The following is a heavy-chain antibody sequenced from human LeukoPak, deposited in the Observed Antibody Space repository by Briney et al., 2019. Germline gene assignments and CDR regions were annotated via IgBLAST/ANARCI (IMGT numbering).Heavy chain of an antibody. J-gene: IGHJ3*02. CDR1: GDSISSYY. D-gene: IGHD2-15*01. V-gene: IGHV4-59*01. Sequence: SETLSLTCTVSGDSISSYYWSWIRQSPGKGLEWIGYIYYSGSTNYNPSLKSRVTISLDTSKNQFSLKLNSMTAADTAVYYCATEGDSDAFDIWGQGTMVTVSS. CDR2: IYYSGST. CDR3: ATEGDSDAFDI.